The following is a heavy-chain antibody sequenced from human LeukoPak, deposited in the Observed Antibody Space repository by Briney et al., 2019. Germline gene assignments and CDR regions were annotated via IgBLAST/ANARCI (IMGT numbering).Heavy chain of an antibody. CDR3: ARDPLRSAGDYFDF. CDR1: GFTFSSYP. V-gene: IGHV3-30-3*01. D-gene: IGHD7-27*01. Sequence: PGRSLRLSCAASGFTFSSYPMHWVRQAPGKGLEWVAVISYDGNVKNYLDSVKGRFTISRGDSKNTVYLQMNSLRAEDTAVYCCARDPLRSAGDYFDFWGQGTLVTVSS. J-gene: IGHJ4*02. CDR2: ISYDGNVK.